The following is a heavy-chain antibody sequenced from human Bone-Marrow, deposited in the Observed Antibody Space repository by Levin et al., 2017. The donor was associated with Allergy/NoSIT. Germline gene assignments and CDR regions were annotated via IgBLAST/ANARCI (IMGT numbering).Heavy chain of an antibody. D-gene: IGHD6-6*01. CDR1: GFTFDDYT. V-gene: IGHV3-9*01. Sequence: LSLTCAASGFTFDDYTMHWVRQAPGKGLEWVSSINWKGNAMDYADSVKGRFTISRDNAKNSLSLHMNSLRAEDTALYYCAKDSRTSSSMDYYYYHGMDIWGQGTTVTVSS. CDR2: INWKGNAM. CDR3: AKDSRTSSSMDYYYYHGMDI. J-gene: IGHJ6*02.